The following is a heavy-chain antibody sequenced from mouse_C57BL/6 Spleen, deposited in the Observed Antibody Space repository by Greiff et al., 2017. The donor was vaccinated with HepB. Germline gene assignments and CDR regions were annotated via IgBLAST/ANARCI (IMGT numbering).Heavy chain of an antibody. Sequence: EVKLVESGGGLVKPGGSLKLSCAASGFTFSSYAMSWVRQTPEKRLEWVATISDGGSYTYYPDNVKGRFTISRDNAKNNLYLQMSHLKSEDTAMYYCAKDSSGYPYYFDYWGQGTTLTVSS. CDR1: GFTFSSYA. CDR3: AKDSSGYPYYFDY. V-gene: IGHV5-4*01. D-gene: IGHD3-2*02. J-gene: IGHJ2*01. CDR2: ISDGGSYT.